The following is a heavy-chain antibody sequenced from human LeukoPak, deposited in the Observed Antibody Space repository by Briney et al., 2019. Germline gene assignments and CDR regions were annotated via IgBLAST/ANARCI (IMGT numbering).Heavy chain of an antibody. CDR2: FYHGGST. CDR3: ARRSHCSSTSCYITSPEFDY. Sequence: PSETLSLTCTVSGGSISSSSYYWGWIRQPPGKGLEWIGTFYHGGSTYYNPSLKSRVTISVDTSKNQFSLKLSSVTAAGTAVYYCARRSHCSSTSCYITSPEFDYWGQGTLVTVSS. J-gene: IGHJ4*02. D-gene: IGHD2-2*02. CDR1: GGSISSSSYY. V-gene: IGHV4-39*01.